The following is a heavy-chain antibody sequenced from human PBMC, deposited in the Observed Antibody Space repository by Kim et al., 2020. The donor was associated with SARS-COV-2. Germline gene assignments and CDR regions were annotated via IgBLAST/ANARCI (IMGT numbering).Heavy chain of an antibody. CDR1: GFTFSSYG. Sequence: GGSLRLSCAASGFTFSSYGMHWVRQAPGKGLEWVAVISYDGSNKYYADSVKGRFTISRDNSKNTLYLQMNSLRAEDTAVYYCAKELDFWSGYTTWFDPWGQGTLVTVSS. V-gene: IGHV3-30*18. CDR2: ISYDGSNK. J-gene: IGHJ5*02. D-gene: IGHD3-3*01. CDR3: AKELDFWSGYTTWFDP.